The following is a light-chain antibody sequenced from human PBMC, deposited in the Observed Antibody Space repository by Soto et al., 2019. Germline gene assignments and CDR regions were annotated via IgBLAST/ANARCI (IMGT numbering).Light chain of an antibody. Sequence: EIVLTQSPATLSLSPGERATLSCRASQSVASQLSWYQHKPGQAPSLLIYDTSNRAPGIPARFSGSGSVTDFTLTISSLEPEALAVYYCQQRYSWTRNFGNGPKVDSK. V-gene: IGKV3-11*01. J-gene: IGKJ1*01. CDR1: QSVASQ. CDR3: QQRYSWTRN. CDR2: DTS.